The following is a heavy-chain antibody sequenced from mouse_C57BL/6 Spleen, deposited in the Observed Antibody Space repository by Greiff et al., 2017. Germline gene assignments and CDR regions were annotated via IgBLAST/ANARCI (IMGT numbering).Heavy chain of an antibody. V-gene: IGHV5-12*01. CDR1: GFTFSDYY. CDR3: ARQHYYGSSFYFDY. J-gene: IGHJ2*01. CDR2: ISNGGGST. Sequence: EVNVVESGGGLVQPGGSLKLSCAASGFTFSDYYMYWVRQTPEKRLEWVAYISNGGGSTYYPDTVKGRFTISRDNAKNTLYLQMSRLKSEDTAMYYCARQHYYGSSFYFDYWGQGTTLTVSS. D-gene: IGHD1-1*01.